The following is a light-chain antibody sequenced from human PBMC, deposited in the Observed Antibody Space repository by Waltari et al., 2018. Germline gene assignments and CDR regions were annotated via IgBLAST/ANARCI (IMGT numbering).Light chain of an antibody. CDR1: QSVSTF. CDR2: HVS. Sequence: EIFLTQSPATLSLAPGERATLSCRASQSVSTFLAWYQQKPGQAPRLLIYHVSTRATGVPARFSGSGSGTDFTLTISSLEPEDFGVYYCQQRANWPPLTFGGGTKVEI. J-gene: IGKJ4*01. CDR3: QQRANWPPLT. V-gene: IGKV3-11*01.